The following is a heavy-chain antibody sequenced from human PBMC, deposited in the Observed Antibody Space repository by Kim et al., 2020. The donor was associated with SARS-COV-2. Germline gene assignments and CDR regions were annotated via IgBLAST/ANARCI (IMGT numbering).Heavy chain of an antibody. Sequence: YAPSVQGRFTIPRDGSKNALYLRIRSLSAEETAVYYCARDKLRRIPDCLDYWGQGTLVTFSS. D-gene: IGHD2-21*02. V-gene: IGHV3-30*15. J-gene: IGHJ4*02. CDR3: ARDKLRRIPDCLDY.